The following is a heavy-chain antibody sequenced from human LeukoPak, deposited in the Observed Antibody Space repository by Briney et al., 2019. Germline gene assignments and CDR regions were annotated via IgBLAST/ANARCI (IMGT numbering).Heavy chain of an antibody. Sequence: GGSLRLSCAASGFTFDDYAMHWVRQAPGKGLGWVSGISWNSGSIGYAESVKGRFTISRDNAKNSVYLQMNSLRAEDTALYYCAKDIGLNTAMVTDWGQGTLVTVSS. J-gene: IGHJ4*02. CDR1: GFTFDDYA. CDR2: ISWNSGSI. CDR3: AKDIGLNTAMVTD. D-gene: IGHD5-18*01. V-gene: IGHV3-9*01.